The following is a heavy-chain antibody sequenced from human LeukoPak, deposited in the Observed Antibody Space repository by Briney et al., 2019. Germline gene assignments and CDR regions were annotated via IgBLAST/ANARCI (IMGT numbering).Heavy chain of an antibody. CDR3: ARAYSGTYRIGDY. V-gene: IGHV3-7*01. J-gene: IGHJ4*02. CDR2: IRQDGTEK. CDR1: GSTFSSYW. D-gene: IGHD1-26*01. Sequence: GGSLRLSCAASGSTFSSYWMSWVRQSPGTGLEWLANIRQDGTEKNYVDSVKGRFTVSRDNAKNSLYLQMNSLRAEDTAVYYCARAYSGTYRIGDYWGQGTLVTVSS.